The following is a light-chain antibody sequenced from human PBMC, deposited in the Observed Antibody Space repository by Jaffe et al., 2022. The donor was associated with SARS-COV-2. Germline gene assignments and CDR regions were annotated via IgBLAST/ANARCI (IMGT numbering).Light chain of an antibody. V-gene: IGLV1-40*01. CDR2: GNN. J-gene: IGLJ1*01. CDR3: QSYDSSLSGYV. CDR1: SSNIGAGHD. Sequence: QSVLTQPPSVSGAPGQRITISCTGSSSNIGAGHDVHWYQQLPGAAPKLLIYGNNNWPSGVPDRFSGSKSGTSASLAITGLQAEDEADYYCQSYDSSLSGYVFGTGTKVTVL.